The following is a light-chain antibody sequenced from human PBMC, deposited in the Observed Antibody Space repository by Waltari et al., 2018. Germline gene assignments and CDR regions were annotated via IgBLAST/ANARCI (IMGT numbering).Light chain of an antibody. Sequence: EIVLPHSPATLSLSPGELATLSCRASQSVSRYLGWYQQNVGQPTRLLIYDASNRATGVPARFSGSGSGTDFTLTIDSLEPEDFAVYYCQQSSTWPLTFGGGTKVEIK. CDR1: QSVSRY. J-gene: IGKJ4*01. V-gene: IGKV3-11*01. CDR3: QQSSTWPLT. CDR2: DAS.